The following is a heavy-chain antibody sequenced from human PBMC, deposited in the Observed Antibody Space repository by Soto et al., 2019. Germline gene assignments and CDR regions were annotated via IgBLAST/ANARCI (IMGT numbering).Heavy chain of an antibody. D-gene: IGHD6-25*01. J-gene: IGHJ4*02. CDR2: IYYSGST. CDR1: GGSISSGGYY. CDR3: ARGLAVAAIYTGPIFDY. Sequence: PSETLSLTCTVSGGSISSGGYYWSWIRQHPGKGLEWIGYIYYSGSTYYNPSLKSRVTISVDTSKNQFSLKLSSVTAADTAVYYCARGLAVAAIYTGPIFDYWGQGTLVTVSS. V-gene: IGHV4-31*03.